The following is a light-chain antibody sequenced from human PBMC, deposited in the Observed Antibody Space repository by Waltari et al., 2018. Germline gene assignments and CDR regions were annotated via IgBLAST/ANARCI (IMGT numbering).Light chain of an antibody. V-gene: IGKV3-20*01. CDR2: GAA. CDR1: QSVSSSY. CDR3: QQYGGT. Sequence: EIVLTQSPGTLSLSPGERATLSCRASQSVSSSYLAWYQQKPGQAPRLLIYGAAGRATGIPDRFSGRGSGTDFTLTISRLEPEDFAVYYCQQYGGTFGQGTKLEIK. J-gene: IGKJ2*01.